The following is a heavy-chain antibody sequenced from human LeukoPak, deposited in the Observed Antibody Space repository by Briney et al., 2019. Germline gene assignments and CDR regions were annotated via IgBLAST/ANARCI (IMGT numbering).Heavy chain of an antibody. Sequence: GGSLRLSCTASGFTFSSWAMNWVRQAPGKGLEWVSTISGGAGTTYYADSVNGRFTISRDNSENTLHLQMNNLRAEDSALYYSAKRPPASGWSAMDVWGKGTTVTVSS. CDR3: AKRPPASGWSAMDV. CDR1: GFTFSSWA. J-gene: IGHJ6*04. CDR2: ISGGAGTT. D-gene: IGHD6-19*01. V-gene: IGHV3-23*01.